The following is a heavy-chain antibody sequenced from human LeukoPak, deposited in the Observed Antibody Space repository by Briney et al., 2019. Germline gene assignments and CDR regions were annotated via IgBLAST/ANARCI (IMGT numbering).Heavy chain of an antibody. CDR3: ARSRNYDSTGYNPTYYFDS. Sequence: SETLSLTCTVSGGSIIGSYWTWIRQSLGGGLEFIGYINNNVAANYSPSLKNRVTISIDMSRSQFSLRLKSVPAADTAIYYCARSRNYDSTGYNPTYYFDSWGQGALVTVSS. J-gene: IGHJ4*02. CDR2: INNNVAA. V-gene: IGHV4-59*01. D-gene: IGHD3-22*01. CDR1: GGSIIGSY.